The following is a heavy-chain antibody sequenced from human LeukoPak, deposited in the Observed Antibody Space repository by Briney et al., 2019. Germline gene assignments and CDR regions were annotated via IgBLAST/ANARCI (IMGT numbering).Heavy chain of an antibody. CDR3: AKRRGASSELDP. CDR1: SGSISGSNYY. J-gene: IGHJ5*02. CDR2: IYYSGST. Sequence: SETLSLTCTVSSGSISGSNYYWVWIRQPPGKGLEWIGNIYYSGSTYYNPSLKSRVTISLDTSKNQFSLKLTSMTAADTAVYYCAKRRGASSELDPWGQGTLVTVSS. V-gene: IGHV4-39*01. D-gene: IGHD6-6*01.